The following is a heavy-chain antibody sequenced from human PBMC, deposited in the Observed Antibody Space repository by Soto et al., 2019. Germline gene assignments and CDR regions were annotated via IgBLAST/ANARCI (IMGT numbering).Heavy chain of an antibody. V-gene: IGHV4-39*01. Sequence: SETLSLTCIVSGGSISNSGFYWGWIRQPPGKGLEWIGSIYDSGTTYYNPSLKSRVTVSVDTSKNQFSLRLTSVIAADTAVYYCARPRGLRFSVADVFDIWGQGAMVTVSS. CDR2: IYDSGTT. CDR3: ARPRGLRFSVADVFDI. J-gene: IGHJ3*02. CDR1: GGSISNSGFY. D-gene: IGHD3-3*01.